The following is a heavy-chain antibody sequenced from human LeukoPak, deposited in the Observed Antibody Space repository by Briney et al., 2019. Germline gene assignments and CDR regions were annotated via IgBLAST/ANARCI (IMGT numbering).Heavy chain of an antibody. D-gene: IGHD3-22*01. Sequence: ASVKVSCKASGYTFTSYGISWVRQAPGQGLEWMGWISAYNGNTNFAQKLQGRVTMTRDTSTSTVHMELSSLRSEDTAVYYCARGYYSDSSGYYSRFDYWGQGTLVTVSS. V-gene: IGHV1-18*01. J-gene: IGHJ4*02. CDR2: ISAYNGNT. CDR1: GYTFTSYG. CDR3: ARGYYSDSSGYYSRFDY.